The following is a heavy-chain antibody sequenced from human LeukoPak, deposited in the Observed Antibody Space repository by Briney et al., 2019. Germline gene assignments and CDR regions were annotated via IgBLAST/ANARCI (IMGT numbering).Heavy chain of an antibody. Sequence: GGPLRLSCAASGFTFSDYYMSWIRQAPGKGLEWVSYISSSGSTMYYADSVKGRFTISRDNAKNSLYLQMNSLRAEDTAVYYCARDLKYYDFWSGSRQFVYWGQGTLVTVSS. CDR3: ARDLKYYDFWSGSRQFVY. CDR1: GFTFSDYY. D-gene: IGHD3-3*01. CDR2: ISSSGSTM. J-gene: IGHJ4*02. V-gene: IGHV3-11*01.